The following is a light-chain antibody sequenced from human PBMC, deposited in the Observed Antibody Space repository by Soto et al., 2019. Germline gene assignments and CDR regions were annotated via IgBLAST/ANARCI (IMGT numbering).Light chain of an antibody. V-gene: IGLV2-14*03. J-gene: IGLJ1*01. CDR3: SSYKSSSTYL. CDR1: SSDVGRYNY. CDR2: DVS. Sequence: QSALTQPASVSASPGQSITISCTGTSSDVGRYNYVSWYQQYPGKAPKLILYDVSKRPSGVADRFAGSKSGNTASLTISGLKPEDEADYYCSSYKSSSTYLFGTGTKLTVL.